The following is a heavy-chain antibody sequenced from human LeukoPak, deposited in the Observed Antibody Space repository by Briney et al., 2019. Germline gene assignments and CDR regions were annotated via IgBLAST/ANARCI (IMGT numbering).Heavy chain of an antibody. CDR2: INPNSGGT. D-gene: IGHD3-3*01. CDR1: GYTFTGYY. CDR3: ARDSYDFWSGYTVSY. Sequence: GASVKVSCKASGYTFTGYYMHWARQAPGQGLEWMGWINPNSGGTNYAQKFQGRVTMTRDTSISTAYMELSRLRSDDTAVYYCARDSYDFWSGYTVSYWGQGTLVTVSS. V-gene: IGHV1-2*02. J-gene: IGHJ4*02.